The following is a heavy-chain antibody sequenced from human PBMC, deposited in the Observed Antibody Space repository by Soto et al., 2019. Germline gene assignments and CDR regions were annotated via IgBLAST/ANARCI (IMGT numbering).Heavy chain of an antibody. Sequence: QVQLVQSGAEVKKPGASVKLSCKASGYTFTSYAMHWVRQAPGQSLEWMGWINAGNGDTKYSQNFQGRVTITRDTSASSGYMELSSLRSEDTDVYYGARWEYITSGFGSGGQGTLVTVSS. CDR3: ARWEYITSGFGS. D-gene: IGHD6-6*01. J-gene: IGHJ4*02. CDR2: INAGNGDT. V-gene: IGHV1-3*01. CDR1: GYTFTSYA.